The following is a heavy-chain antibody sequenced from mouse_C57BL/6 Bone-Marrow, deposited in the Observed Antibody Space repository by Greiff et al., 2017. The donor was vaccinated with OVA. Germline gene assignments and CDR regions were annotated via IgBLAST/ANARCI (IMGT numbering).Heavy chain of an antibody. CDR2: IWSGGST. Sequence: VKLVESGPGLVQPSQSLSITCTVSGFSLTSYGVHWVRQPPGKGLEWLGVIWSGGSTDYNAAFISRLSISKDNSKSQVFFKMNSLQADDTAIYYCAKNEGYYGNYNAMDYWGQGTSVTVSS. D-gene: IGHD2-1*01. V-gene: IGHV2-4*01. CDR1: GFSLTSYG. J-gene: IGHJ4*01. CDR3: AKNEGYYGNYNAMDY.